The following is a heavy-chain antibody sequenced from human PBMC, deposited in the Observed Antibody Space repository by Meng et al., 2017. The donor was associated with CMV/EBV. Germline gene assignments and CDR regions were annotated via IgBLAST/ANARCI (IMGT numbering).Heavy chain of an antibody. V-gene: IGHV3-30*02. CDR3: VKEHVMDV. J-gene: IGHJ6*02. CDR1: GFTFSNYA. CDR2: IRYDGSNK. Sequence: GESLKISCAASGFTFSNYAMHWVRQAPGKGPEWVAFIRYDGSNKYYADSVKGRFTISRDNSKNTLYLQMNSLSAEDTAVYYCVKEHVMDVWGHGTTVTVSS.